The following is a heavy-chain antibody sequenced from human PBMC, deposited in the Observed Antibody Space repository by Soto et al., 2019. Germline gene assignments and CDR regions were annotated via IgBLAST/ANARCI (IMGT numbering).Heavy chain of an antibody. V-gene: IGHV1-18*04. J-gene: IGHJ3*02. CDR3: ARGEGMAARHDGYDI. D-gene: IGHD6-6*01. CDR2: ISTSTGNT. Sequence: VRLVQSGTEVKKPEASVKVSCKASGYTFTNYDVTWVRQAPGQGLEWMGWISTSTGNTNYAQKLQGRVTMTTDTSASTAYMELRSLRSDDTAVYYCARGEGMAARHDGYDIWGQGAMVTVSS. CDR1: GYTFTNYD.